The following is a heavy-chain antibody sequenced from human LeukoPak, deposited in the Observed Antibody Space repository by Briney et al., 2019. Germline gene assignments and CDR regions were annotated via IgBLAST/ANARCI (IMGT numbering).Heavy chain of an antibody. Sequence: GSLRLSCAASGFNFRKYWMQWVRQAPGKGLEWVSAISGSGGSTCYADSVKGRFAISRDNSKNTLYLQMNSLRAEDTAVYYCAKAEQWLASYYYYGMDVWGQGTTVTVSS. CDR1: GFNFRKYW. D-gene: IGHD6-19*01. J-gene: IGHJ6*02. CDR2: ISGSGGST. V-gene: IGHV3-23*01. CDR3: AKAEQWLASYYYYGMDV.